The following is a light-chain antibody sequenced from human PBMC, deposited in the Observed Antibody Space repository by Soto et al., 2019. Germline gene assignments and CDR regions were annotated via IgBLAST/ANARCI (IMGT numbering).Light chain of an antibody. Sequence: QSVLTQPPSASGTPGHRVTISCSGSYSNLGSNSVNWYQLLPGTAPKLLIHTTNQRPSGVPDRFSGSKSGTSASLAISGLQSEDEADYYCAAWDDSLNGYVFGTGTKLTVL. J-gene: IGLJ1*01. CDR3: AAWDDSLNGYV. CDR2: TTN. V-gene: IGLV1-44*01. CDR1: YSNLGSNS.